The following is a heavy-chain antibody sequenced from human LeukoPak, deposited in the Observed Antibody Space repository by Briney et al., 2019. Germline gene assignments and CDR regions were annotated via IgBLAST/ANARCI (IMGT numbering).Heavy chain of an antibody. V-gene: IGHV3-33*01. CDR2: IWSDGNKK. CDR3: VRGDGLILFDY. J-gene: IGHJ4*02. D-gene: IGHD5-24*01. CDR1: GFTFSSYG. Sequence: PGGSLRLSYSASGFTFSSYGMHWVRQAPGKGLEWVAMIWSDGNKKNYVDSAKGRFTISRDNSKNTLYLQLNRLRVEDTAVYYCVRGDGLILFDYWGQGTLVTVSS.